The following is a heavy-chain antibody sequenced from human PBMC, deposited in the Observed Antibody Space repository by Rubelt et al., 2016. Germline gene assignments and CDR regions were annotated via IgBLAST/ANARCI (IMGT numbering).Heavy chain of an antibody. CDR3: ASTAYDILTGYPDTEFDP. CDR1: GGSFSGYY. Sequence: QVQLQQWGAGLLKHSETLSLTCAVYGGSFSGYYWSWIRQPPGKGLEWIGSSYYSGSTYYNPSLKLSVTLSGDMAKNHFSLKLSSVTAADTAVYYCASTAYDILTGYPDTEFDPWGQGTLVTVSS. J-gene: IGHJ5*02. CDR2: SYYSGST. D-gene: IGHD3-9*01. V-gene: IGHV4-34*01.